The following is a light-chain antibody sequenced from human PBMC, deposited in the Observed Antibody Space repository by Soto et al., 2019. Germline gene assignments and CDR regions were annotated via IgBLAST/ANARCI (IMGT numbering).Light chain of an antibody. V-gene: IGLV2-14*01. CDR2: EVR. J-gene: IGLJ1*01. Sequence: QSVLTQPASVSGSPGQSITISCTGTNSDVGGYDYVSWYQQHPGKAPKLIISEVRDRPSGVSNRFSGSKSDSTASLTISGLQAEDEADYYCSSHGGANNFYVFGTGTKVTVL. CDR1: NSDVGGYDY. CDR3: SSHGGANNFYV.